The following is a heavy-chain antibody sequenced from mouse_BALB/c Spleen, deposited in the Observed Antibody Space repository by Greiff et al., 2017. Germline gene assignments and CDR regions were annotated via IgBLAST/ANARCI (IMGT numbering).Heavy chain of an antibody. CDR3: ARGGNDWYFDV. V-gene: IGHV1-14*01. CDR1: GYTFTSYV. D-gene: IGHD2-1*01. CDR2: INPYNDGT. Sequence: VHVKQSGPELVKPGASVKMSCKASGYTFTSYVMHWVKQKPGQGLEWIGYINPYNDGTKYNEKFKGKATLTSDKSSSTAYMELSSLTSEDSAVYYCARGGNDWYFDVWGAGTTVTVSS. J-gene: IGHJ1*01.